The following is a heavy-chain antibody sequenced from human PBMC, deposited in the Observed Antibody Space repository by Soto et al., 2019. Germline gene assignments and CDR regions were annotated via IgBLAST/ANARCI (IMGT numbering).Heavy chain of an antibody. CDR3: ARDLHGTYYYDS. V-gene: IGHV6-1*01. J-gene: IGHJ4*02. Sequence: QLQLQESGPGLVKPSQTLSLTCDISGDSVSSTSSIWNWIRQSPSRVLEWLGRTYYRSKWHTDYAVDVRGRITLNPDTPKNQSFLQLSSVTPDDTAVYVCARDLHGTYYYDSWGQGTLVTVSS. D-gene: IGHD1-1*01. CDR2: TYYRSKWHT. CDR1: GDSVSSTSSI.